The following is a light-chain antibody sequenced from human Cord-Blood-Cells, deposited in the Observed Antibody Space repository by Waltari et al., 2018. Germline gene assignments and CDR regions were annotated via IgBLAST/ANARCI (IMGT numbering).Light chain of an antibody. CDR2: DGS. V-gene: IGKV3-11*01. Sequence: EIVLTQSPATLSLSPGERATLSCRASQSVSSYLAWYQQKPGQAPSLLIYDGSNKATGIPARFSGSGSGTDFTLTISSLEPEDFAVYYCQQRSNWPPWTFGQGTKVEIK. CDR1: QSVSSY. J-gene: IGKJ1*01. CDR3: QQRSNWPPWT.